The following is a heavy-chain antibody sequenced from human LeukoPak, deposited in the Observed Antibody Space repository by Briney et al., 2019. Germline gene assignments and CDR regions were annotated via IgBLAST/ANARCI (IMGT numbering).Heavy chain of an antibody. CDR1: GYTFTGYY. J-gene: IGHJ4*02. V-gene: IGHV1-2*02. CDR2: INPNSGGT. D-gene: IGHD5-18*01. CDR3: ARVARDTAMATGY. Sequence: ASVKVSCKASGYTFTGYYMHWVRQAPGQGLEWMGWINPNSGGTNYAQKFQGRVTITRDTSISTAYMELSRLRSDDAAVYYCARVARDTAMATGYWGQGTLVTVSA.